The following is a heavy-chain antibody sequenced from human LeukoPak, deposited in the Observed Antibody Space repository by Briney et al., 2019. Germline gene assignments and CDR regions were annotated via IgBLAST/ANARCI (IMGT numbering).Heavy chain of an antibody. CDR1: GFTFNNYG. Sequence: PGGSLRLSCAASGFTFNNYGMGWVRQTPGKGLEWVATIGTSGANTYHADSVKGRFTISRDNSKNTLFLQMNSLRAEDTAMYYCAKRIAARAEFDYWGQGTLVTVSS. CDR3: AKRIAARAEFDY. CDR2: IGTSGANT. J-gene: IGHJ4*02. D-gene: IGHD6-13*01. V-gene: IGHV3-23*01.